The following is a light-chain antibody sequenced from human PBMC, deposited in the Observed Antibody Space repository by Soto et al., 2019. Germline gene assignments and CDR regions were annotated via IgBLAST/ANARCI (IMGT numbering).Light chain of an antibody. CDR1: ERLSSVY. CDR3: QQYGGSPRIT. CDR2: GAS. V-gene: IGKV3-20*01. Sequence: EIVSTQSPGTLSLSPGERATLSCRASERLSSVYLAWYQQRPGQPPRLLFYGASNRATGIPDRFSGSGSGTDFTLIINRLEPEDAAIYYCQQYGGSPRITFGQGTRLEIK. J-gene: IGKJ5*01.